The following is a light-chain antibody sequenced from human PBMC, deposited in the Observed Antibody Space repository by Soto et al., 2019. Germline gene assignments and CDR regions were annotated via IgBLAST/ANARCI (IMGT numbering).Light chain of an antibody. Sequence: DIQMTQSPSILSASVGDRVTITCRASQSISSWLAWYQQKPGKAPKLLIYDASSLESGVPSRFSGMGSGTGFNLPITRLQPGYFATYYRPQLDSYAWTFGQGTKVEIK. CDR2: DAS. CDR1: QSISSW. CDR3: PQLDSYAWT. V-gene: IGKV1-5*01. J-gene: IGKJ1*01.